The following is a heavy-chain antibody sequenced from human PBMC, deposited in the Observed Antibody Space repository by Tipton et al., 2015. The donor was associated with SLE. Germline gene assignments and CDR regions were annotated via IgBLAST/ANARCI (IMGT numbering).Heavy chain of an antibody. V-gene: IGHV3-23*01. Sequence: TLSLTCAASGFTFSSYAMSWVRQAPGKGLEWVSVISGSGVSTYYADSVKGRFTISRDNSKNTLYLQMNSLRAEDTAVYYCAKAAGDFWSGYLNYFGYWGQGTLVTVSS. J-gene: IGHJ4*02. CDR2: ISGSGVST. D-gene: IGHD3-3*01. CDR1: GFTFSSYA. CDR3: AKAAGDFWSGYLNYFGY.